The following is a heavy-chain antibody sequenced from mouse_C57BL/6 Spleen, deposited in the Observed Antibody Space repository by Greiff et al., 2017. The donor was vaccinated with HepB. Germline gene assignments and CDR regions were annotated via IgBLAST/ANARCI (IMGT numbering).Heavy chain of an antibody. CDR2: INPNNGGT. V-gene: IGHV1-26*01. Sequence: EVQLQQSGPELVKPGASVKISCKASGYTFTDYYMNWVKQSHGKSLEWIGDINPNNGGTSYNQKFKGKATLTVDKSSSTAYMELRSLTSEDSAVYYCARREDSHWGQGTTLTVSS. CDR1: GYTFTDYY. J-gene: IGHJ2*01. CDR3: ARREDSH.